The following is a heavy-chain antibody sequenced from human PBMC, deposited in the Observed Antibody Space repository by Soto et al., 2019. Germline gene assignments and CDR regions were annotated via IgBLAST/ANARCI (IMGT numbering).Heavy chain of an antibody. D-gene: IGHD3-10*01. CDR1: GFTFSSYS. J-gene: IGHJ4*02. CDR3: ARDIQLLWFGEFPRRFDY. Sequence: GGSLRLSCAASGFTFSSYSMNWVRQAPGKGLEWVSYISSSSSTIYYADSVKGRFTISRDNAKNSLYLQMNSLRAEDTAVYYCARDIQLLWFGEFPRRFDYWGQGTLVTSPQ. V-gene: IGHV3-48*01. CDR2: ISSSSSTI.